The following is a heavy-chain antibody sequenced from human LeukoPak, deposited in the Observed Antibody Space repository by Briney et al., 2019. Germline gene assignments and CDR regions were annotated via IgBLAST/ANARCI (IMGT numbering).Heavy chain of an antibody. J-gene: IGHJ4*02. CDR3: GRGGSSGVDY. CDR2: ISTGNGDT. D-gene: IGHD2-15*01. V-gene: IGHV1-3*04. Sequence: GASVKVSCKTSGYTFTKNALHWVRQAPGQRLEWMGWISTGNGDTKYSQKFQGRVTLTRDASAGTVYVELNSLRSEDTAVYYCGRGGSSGVDYWGQGTLVTVSS. CDR1: GYTFTKNA.